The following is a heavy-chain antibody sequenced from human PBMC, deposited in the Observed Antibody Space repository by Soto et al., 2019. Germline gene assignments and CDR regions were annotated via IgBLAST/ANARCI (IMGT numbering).Heavy chain of an antibody. Sequence: SVKVSCKASGGTFSSYANSWVRQAPGQGLEWMGGIIPIFGTANYAQKFQGRVTITADESASTAYMELSSLRSEDTAVYYFATDHITGPTAHFDFCGQGTLVTVS. D-gene: IGHD1-7*01. CDR1: GGTFSSYA. V-gene: IGHV1-69*13. CDR3: ATDHITGPTAHFDF. J-gene: IGHJ4*02. CDR2: IIPIFGTA.